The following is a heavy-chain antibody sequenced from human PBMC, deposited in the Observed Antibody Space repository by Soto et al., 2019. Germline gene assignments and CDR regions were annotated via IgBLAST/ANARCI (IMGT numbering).Heavy chain of an antibody. CDR3: ARAADTFGGVNLDY. CDR1: GFTFSSYA. V-gene: IGHV3-30-3*01. Sequence: GSLRLSCAASGFTFSSYAMHWVRQAPGKGLEWVAVISYDGSNKYYADSVKGRFTISRDNSKNTLYLQMNSLRAEDTAVYYCARAADTFGGVNLDYWGQGTLVTVSS. J-gene: IGHJ4*02. D-gene: IGHD3-16*01. CDR2: ISYDGSNK.